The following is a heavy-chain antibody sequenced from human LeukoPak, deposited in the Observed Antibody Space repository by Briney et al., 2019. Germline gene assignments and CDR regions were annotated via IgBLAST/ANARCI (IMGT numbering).Heavy chain of an antibody. CDR1: GFRFSGYG. CDR3: ARDMLGYCSSTSCSPFDC. Sequence: GGSLRLSCVASGFRFSGYGMHWVRQAPGKGLEWVANIKQDGSEKYYVDSVKGRFTISRDNAKNSLYLQMNSLRAEDTAVYYCARDMLGYCSSTSCSPFDCWGQGTLVTVSS. J-gene: IGHJ4*02. D-gene: IGHD2-2*01. V-gene: IGHV3-7*01. CDR2: IKQDGSEK.